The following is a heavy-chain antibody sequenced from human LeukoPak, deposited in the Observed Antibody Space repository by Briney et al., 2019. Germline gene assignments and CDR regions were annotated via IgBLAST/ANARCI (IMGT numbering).Heavy chain of an antibody. CDR2: VDPSDSYI. J-gene: IGHJ4*02. V-gene: IGHV5-10-1*01. D-gene: IGHD6-19*01. Sequence: NPRESLGISCKGSGYTFTNYWISWVRQMPGKGLEWMGRVDPSDSYINYSPSFQGHVTISVDKSISTAYLQWSSLKASDTAMYYCARQGLGRNIDYWGQGTLVTVFS. CDR3: ARQGLGRNIDY. CDR1: GYTFTNYW.